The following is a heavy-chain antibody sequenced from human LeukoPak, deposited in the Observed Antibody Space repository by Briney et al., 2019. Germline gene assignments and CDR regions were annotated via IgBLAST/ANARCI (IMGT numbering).Heavy chain of an antibody. CDR1: GGSISSYY. J-gene: IGHJ3*02. Sequence: PSETLSLTCTVSGGSISSYYWSWIRQPAGKGLEWIGRIYTSGGTNYNPSLKSRVTMSVDTSKNQFSLKLSSVTAADTAVYYCARDGAPGVEMATINAFDIWGQGTMVTVSS. D-gene: IGHD5-24*01. V-gene: IGHV4-4*07. CDR3: ARDGAPGVEMATINAFDI. CDR2: IYTSGGT.